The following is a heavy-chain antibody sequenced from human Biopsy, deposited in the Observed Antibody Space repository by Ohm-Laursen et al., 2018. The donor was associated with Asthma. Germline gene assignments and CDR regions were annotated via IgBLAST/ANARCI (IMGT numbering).Heavy chain of an antibody. D-gene: IGHD3-10*01. CDR3: ARAVDYSHYYGIDV. Sequence: ASVKVSCKVSGYTFINFAIHWVRQAPGQRLEWMGWINAGNGNTKFSQKFQGRVTITRDTSASTAYMELRSLRSDDTAVYFCARAVDYSHYYGIDVWGQGTTVTVS. CDR1: GYTFINFA. CDR2: INAGNGNT. V-gene: IGHV1-3*01. J-gene: IGHJ6*02.